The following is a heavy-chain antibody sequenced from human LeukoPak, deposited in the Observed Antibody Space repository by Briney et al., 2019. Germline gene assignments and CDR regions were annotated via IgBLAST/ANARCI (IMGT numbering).Heavy chain of an antibody. Sequence: PGGSLRLSCAASGFTFSSYSMNWVRQAPGKGLEWVSSISSSSSYIYYADSVKGRFTISRDNAKNSLYLQMNSLRAEDTAVYYCARSLLWFGELSDDYYGMDVWGQGTTVTVSS. CDR2: ISSSSSYI. J-gene: IGHJ6*02. CDR3: ARSLLWFGELSDDYYGMDV. D-gene: IGHD3-10*01. CDR1: GFTFSSYS. V-gene: IGHV3-21*04.